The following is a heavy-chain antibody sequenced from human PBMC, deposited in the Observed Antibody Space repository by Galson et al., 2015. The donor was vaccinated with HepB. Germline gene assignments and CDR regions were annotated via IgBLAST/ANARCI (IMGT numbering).Heavy chain of an antibody. D-gene: IGHD5/OR15-5a*01. CDR2: IKTDGSEK. CDR3: AGDSVMCTGCAFDV. J-gene: IGHJ3*01. Sequence: SLRLSCAASGFTFSNFWMSWVRQAPGKGLEWVANIKTDGSEKYYVDSVKGRFTISRDNAKNSLYLQMNSLRAEDTAVYYCAGDSVMCTGCAFDVRGQGTLVTVSS. V-gene: IGHV3-7*05. CDR1: GFTFSNFW.